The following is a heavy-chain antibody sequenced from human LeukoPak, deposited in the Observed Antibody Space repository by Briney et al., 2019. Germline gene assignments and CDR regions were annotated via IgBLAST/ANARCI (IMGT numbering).Heavy chain of an antibody. Sequence: PGGSLRLSCADSRFTFSTYTMHWVRQAPGKGLEYVSVITTNGGSTYYANSVKGRFTISRDNSKNTLYLQMGSLRAEDMAVYYCGGFQDGSGSLYYMDVWGKGTTVTVSS. V-gene: IGHV3-64*01. CDR2: ITTNGGST. CDR1: RFTFSTYT. J-gene: IGHJ6*03. D-gene: IGHD3-10*01. CDR3: GGFQDGSGSLYYMDV.